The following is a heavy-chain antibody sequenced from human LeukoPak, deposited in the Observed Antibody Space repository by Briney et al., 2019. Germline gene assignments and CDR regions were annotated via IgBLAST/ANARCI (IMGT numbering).Heavy chain of an antibody. CDR2: ISWNSGSI. Sequence: GGSLRLSCAASGFTFDDYAMHWVRQAPGKGLEWVSGISWNSGSIGYADSVKGRFTISRDNAKNSLYLQMNSLRAEDMALYYCAKAQYSSSSGLGYWGQGTLVTVSS. V-gene: IGHV3-9*03. J-gene: IGHJ4*02. CDR1: GFTFDDYA. D-gene: IGHD6-6*01. CDR3: AKAQYSSSSGLGY.